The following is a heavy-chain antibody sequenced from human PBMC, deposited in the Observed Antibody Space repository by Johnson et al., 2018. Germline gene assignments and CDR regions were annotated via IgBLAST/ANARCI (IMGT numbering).Heavy chain of an antibody. J-gene: IGHJ6*02. V-gene: IGHV3-7*01. CDR3: ARVRLEDYYGMDV. CDR1: GFTFSSYW. D-gene: IGHD1-1*01. CDR2: IKQDGSEK. Sequence: VQLVQSGGGLVQPGGSLRLSCAASGFTFSSYWMSWVRQAPGKGLEWVANIKQDGSEKYYVDSVKGRFTISRDNAKNSLYLQMNSLRAEDTAVYYCARVRLEDYYGMDVWGQGTTVTVSS.